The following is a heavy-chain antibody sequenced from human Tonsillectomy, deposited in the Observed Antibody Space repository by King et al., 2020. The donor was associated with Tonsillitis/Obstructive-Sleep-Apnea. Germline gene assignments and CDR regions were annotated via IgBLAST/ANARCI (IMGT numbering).Heavy chain of an antibody. J-gene: IGHJ4*02. CDR1: GGSISSGGYY. V-gene: IGHV4-31*03. D-gene: IGHD2-2*01. CDR2: ICYSGST. Sequence: QLQESGPGLVKPSQTLSLTCTVSGGSISSGGYYWSWIRQHPGKGLEWIGYICYSGSTYYNPSLKSRVTISVDTSKNQFSLKLSSVTAADTAVYYCARDYCSSTSCYGVDYWGQGTLVTVSS. CDR3: ARDYCSSTSCYGVDY.